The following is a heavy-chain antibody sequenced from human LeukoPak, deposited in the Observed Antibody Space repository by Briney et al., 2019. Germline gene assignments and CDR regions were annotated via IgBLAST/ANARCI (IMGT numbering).Heavy chain of an antibody. V-gene: IGHV3-30*18. Sequence: GGALRLSCAASGFTFSTYGMHWVRQAPGEGLEWVAVISNDGSNKYYADSVKGRFTISRDNSKSTLYVQMNSLRAEDTAVYYCAKDWGAGGSALTFWGQGTLVTVSS. CDR3: AKDWGAGGSALTF. CDR2: ISNDGSNK. CDR1: GFTFSTYG. J-gene: IGHJ4*02. D-gene: IGHD3-10*01.